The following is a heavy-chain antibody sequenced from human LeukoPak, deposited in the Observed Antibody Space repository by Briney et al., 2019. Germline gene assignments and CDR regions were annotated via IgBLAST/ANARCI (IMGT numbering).Heavy chain of an antibody. V-gene: IGHV3-30-3*01. D-gene: IGHD3-10*01. CDR2: ISYDGSNN. Sequence: HSGGSLRLSCAASGFTFRSYAMHWVRQAPGKGLEWVAVISYDGSNNYYADSVKGRFTVSRDNSKNMLYLQMNSLRAEDTAVYYCASFPCERGKLCYYNTPPSFDYWGQGTLVTVSS. CDR1: GFTFRSYA. J-gene: IGHJ4*02. CDR3: ASFPCERGKLCYYNTPPSFDY.